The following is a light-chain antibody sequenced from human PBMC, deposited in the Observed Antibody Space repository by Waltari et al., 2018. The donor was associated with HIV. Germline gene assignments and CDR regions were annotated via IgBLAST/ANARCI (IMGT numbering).Light chain of an antibody. J-gene: IGKJ4*01. Sequence: DIVMTQSPDSLAVSLGERATFNCRSSRTVLSNSDNRNYLAWYQQKTGQSPNVLIYWASTRQSGVPDRFSASGSGTNFSLTISSLQAVDVAVYYCQQYYTVRPTFGGGTKVEIK. CDR1: RTVLSNSDNRNY. CDR3: QQYYTVRPT. V-gene: IGKV4-1*01. CDR2: WAS.